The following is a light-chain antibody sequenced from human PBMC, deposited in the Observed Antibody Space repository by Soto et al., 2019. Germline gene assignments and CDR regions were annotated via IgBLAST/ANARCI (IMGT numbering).Light chain of an antibody. J-gene: IGKJ1*01. CDR1: QSVSSN. V-gene: IGKV3-15*01. Sequence: EIVMTKSPASLSVSPGESASLSCRASQSVSSNLAWYQQKAGQAPRLLIYDASTRATDIQTRFSGSGSGAEVTLTISSLQSEDFAVYYCQQFTNLPGTFGQGSKVDSK. CDR2: DAS. CDR3: QQFTNLPGT.